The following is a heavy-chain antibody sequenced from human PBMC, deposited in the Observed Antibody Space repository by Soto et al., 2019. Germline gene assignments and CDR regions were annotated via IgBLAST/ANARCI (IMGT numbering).Heavy chain of an antibody. CDR2: ISGSGGST. J-gene: IGHJ4*02. V-gene: IGHV3-23*01. D-gene: IGHD6-19*01. Sequence: EVQLLESGGGLVQPGGSLRLSCAASGFTFSSYAMSWVRQAPGKGLEWVSAISGSGGSTYYADSVKGRFTISRDNSKNTLYLQMNSLRAEDTAVYYCAATPLLSSGWYEVNFDYWGQGTLVTVSS. CDR1: GFTFSSYA. CDR3: AATPLLSSGWYEVNFDY.